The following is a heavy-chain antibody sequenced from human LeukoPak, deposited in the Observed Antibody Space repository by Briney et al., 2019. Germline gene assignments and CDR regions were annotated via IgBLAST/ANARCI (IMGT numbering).Heavy chain of an antibody. CDR3: ARVGIAVAGTFYYYGMDV. V-gene: IGHV3-30-3*01. CDR2: ISYDGSNK. Sequence: GRSLRLSCAASGFTFSSYAMHWVRQAPGKGLEWVAVISYDGSNKYYADSVKGRFTISRDNSKNTLYLQMNSLRAEDTAVHYCARVGIAVAGTFYYYGMDVWGQGTTVTVSS. D-gene: IGHD6-19*01. CDR1: GFTFSSYA. J-gene: IGHJ6*02.